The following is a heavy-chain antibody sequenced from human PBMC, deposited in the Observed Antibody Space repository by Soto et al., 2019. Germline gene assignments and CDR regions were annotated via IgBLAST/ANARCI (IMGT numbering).Heavy chain of an antibody. Sequence: EVQLVESGGGLVQPGGSLRLSCVASGFTFSSYCMSWVRQAPGKGLEWVANIKHDGTEKYYVESVKGRFTISRDNAKNSLYLQMNSLRAEDTAVYYCARDDQVFFDNWGQGTLVTVSS. CDR2: IKHDGTEK. J-gene: IGHJ4*02. CDR3: ARDDQVFFDN. CDR1: GFTFSSYC. V-gene: IGHV3-7*01.